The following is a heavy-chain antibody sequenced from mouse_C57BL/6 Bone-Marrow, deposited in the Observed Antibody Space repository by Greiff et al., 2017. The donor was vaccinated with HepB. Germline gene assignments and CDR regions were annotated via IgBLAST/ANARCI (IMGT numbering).Heavy chain of an antibody. CDR2: ISYDGSN. CDR1: GYSITSGYY. D-gene: IGHD3-3*01. J-gene: IGHJ3*01. CDR3: AREGTSVAY. V-gene: IGHV3-6*01. Sequence: EVQLQQSGPGLVKPSQSLSLTCSVTGYSITSGYYWNWIRQFPGNKLEWMGYISYDGSNKYNPSLKNRISITRDTSKNQFFLKLNSVTTEDTATYYCAREGTSVAYWGQGTLVTVSA.